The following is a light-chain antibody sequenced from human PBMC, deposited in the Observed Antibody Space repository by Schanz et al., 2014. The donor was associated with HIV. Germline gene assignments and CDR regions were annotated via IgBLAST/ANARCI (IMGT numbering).Light chain of an antibody. CDR1: SRYFSAYDS. CDR2: DVN. Sequence: QSALTQPRSVSGSPGQSITISCTGASRYFSAYDSVSWYQQHPGKAPKLIIYDVNYRPSGSSNRFSGSKSGSTASLAIFGLQAEDEADYYCSSYTTNGTWLFGGGTKLTVL. V-gene: IGLV2-14*01. J-gene: IGLJ3*02. CDR3: SSYTTNGTWL.